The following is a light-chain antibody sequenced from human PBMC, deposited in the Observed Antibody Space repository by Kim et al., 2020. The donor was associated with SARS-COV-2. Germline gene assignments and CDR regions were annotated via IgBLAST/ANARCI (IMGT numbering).Light chain of an antibody. CDR1: INDVGGFNY. CDR3: CSYGGSYV. V-gene: IGLV2-11*02. J-gene: IGLJ1*01. CDR2: HVA. Sequence: QSALTQPRSVSGSPGQSVTISCTGTINDVGGFNYVSWYQQHPGKAPKLMIYHVAKRPSGVPDRFSGSRSGNTASLTISGLQAEDEADYYCCSYGGSYVFGTGTKVTVL.